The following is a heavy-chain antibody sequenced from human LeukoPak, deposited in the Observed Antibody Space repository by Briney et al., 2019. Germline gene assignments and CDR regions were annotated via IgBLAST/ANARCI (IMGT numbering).Heavy chain of an antibody. CDR1: GFTFSSYG. Sequence: GGSLRLSCAASGFTFSSYGMLWVRQAPGKGLEWVAVIRDDGSNKYYADSVKGRLTISRDNFKNTLYLQMNSLRAEDTALYYCARRAMYYYDRSGYSAAFDIWGQGTMVTVSS. V-gene: IGHV3-33*01. CDR3: ARRAMYYYDRSGYSAAFDI. J-gene: IGHJ3*02. CDR2: IRDDGSNK. D-gene: IGHD3-22*01.